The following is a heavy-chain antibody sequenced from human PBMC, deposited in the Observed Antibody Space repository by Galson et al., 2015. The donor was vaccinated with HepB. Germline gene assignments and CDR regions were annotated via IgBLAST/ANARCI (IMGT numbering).Heavy chain of an antibody. Sequence: PALVKPTQPLTLTCTFSGFSLSTSGMCVSWIRQPPGKALEWLALIDWDDDKYYSTSLKTRLTISKDTSKNQVVLTMTNMDLVDTATYYCARMGRYCSGGSCYSGFDYWGQGTLVTVSS. D-gene: IGHD2-15*01. J-gene: IGHJ4*02. CDR1: GFSLSTSGMC. CDR3: ARMGRYCSGGSCYSGFDY. CDR2: IDWDDDK. V-gene: IGHV2-70*01.